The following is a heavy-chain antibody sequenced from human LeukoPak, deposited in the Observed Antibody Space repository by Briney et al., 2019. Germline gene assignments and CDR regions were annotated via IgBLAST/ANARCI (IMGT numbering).Heavy chain of an antibody. CDR1: GXTVSSIY. D-gene: IGHD6-19*01. Sequence: LRLSXAVSGXTVSSIYMSWVRQAPGKGLEWVSFIYSDGNTYYADSVKGRFTLSRDSSRNTLYLQMNSLRVDDTAVYYCAGDTHSSSWYDHWGQGTLVTVSS. V-gene: IGHV3-53*01. CDR3: AGDTHSSSWYDH. J-gene: IGHJ5*02. CDR2: IYSDGNT.